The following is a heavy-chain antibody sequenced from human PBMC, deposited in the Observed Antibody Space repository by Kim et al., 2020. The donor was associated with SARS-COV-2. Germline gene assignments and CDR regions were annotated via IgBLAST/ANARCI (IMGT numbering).Heavy chain of an antibody. CDR1: GFTFSRYA. J-gene: IGHJ4*02. V-gene: IGHV3-23*01. Sequence: GGSLRLSCAASGFTFSRYAMSWVRQAPGQGLEWVSGILESGGSTYYADSVKGRFTISRDNSKNTLYLQMNSLGAEDTAVYYCAICRNGWKYEYWGQGTLVTVSS. D-gene: IGHD6-19*01. CDR3: AICRNGWKYEY. CDR2: ILESGGST.